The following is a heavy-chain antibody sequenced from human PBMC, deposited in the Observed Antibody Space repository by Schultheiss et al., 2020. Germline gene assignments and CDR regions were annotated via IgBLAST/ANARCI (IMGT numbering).Heavy chain of an antibody. Sequence: SETLSLTCTVSGGSISSGGYYWSWIRQPPGKGLEWIGYIYYSGSTYYNPSLKSRLTMSIDTSKNQFSLKLSSVTAADTAVYYCARGAGGDHFDYWGQGTLVTVSS. J-gene: IGHJ4*02. D-gene: IGHD1-26*01. CDR3: ARGAGGDHFDY. V-gene: IGHV4-30-4*01. CDR1: GGSISSGGYY. CDR2: IYYSGST.